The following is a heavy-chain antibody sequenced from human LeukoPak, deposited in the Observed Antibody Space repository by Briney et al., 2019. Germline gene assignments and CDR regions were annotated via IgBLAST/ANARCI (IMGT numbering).Heavy chain of an antibody. CDR3: ARVYTTSSSWYGDFDY. J-gene: IGHJ4*02. Sequence: GGSLRLSCAASGFTFSSYSMNWVRPAPGKGLEWVSYISSSGSTIYYADSVKGRFTISRDNAKNSLYLQMNSLRAEDTAVYYCARVYTTSSSWYGDFDYWGQGTLVTVSS. CDR1: GFTFSSYS. D-gene: IGHD6-13*01. CDR2: ISSSGSTI. V-gene: IGHV3-48*01.